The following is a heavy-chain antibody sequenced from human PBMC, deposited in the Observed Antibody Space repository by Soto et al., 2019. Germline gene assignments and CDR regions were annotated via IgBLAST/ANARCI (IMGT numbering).Heavy chain of an antibody. J-gene: IGHJ4*02. D-gene: IGHD3-10*01. CDR3: ARGVTMVRGVIITRAPYYFDY. V-gene: IGHV4-34*01. Sequence: SETLSLTCAVYGGSFSGSYWSWIRQPPGKGLEWIGEINHSGSTNYNPPLKSRVTISVDTSKNQFSLKLSSVTAADTAVYYCARGVTMVRGVIITRAPYYFDYWGQGTLVT. CDR2: INHSGST. CDR1: GGSFSGSY.